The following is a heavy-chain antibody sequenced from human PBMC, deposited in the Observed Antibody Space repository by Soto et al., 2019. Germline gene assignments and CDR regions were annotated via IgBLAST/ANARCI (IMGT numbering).Heavy chain of an antibody. CDR1: GGSFSDYS. J-gene: IGHJ4*02. V-gene: IGHV4-34*01. CDR2: INHSGST. Sequence: PSETLSLTCAVYGGSFSDYSWTWIRQPPGKGLEWIGEINHSGSTNYNPSLKSRVTISVDTSKKQFSLKLTSVTAADTAVYYCARVWRGYSYGQVDYWGQGTLVTVSS. D-gene: IGHD5-18*01. CDR3: ARVWRGYSYGQVDY.